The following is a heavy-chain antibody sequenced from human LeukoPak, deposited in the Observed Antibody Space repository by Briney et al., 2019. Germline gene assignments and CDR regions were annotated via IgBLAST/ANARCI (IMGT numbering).Heavy chain of an antibody. CDR2: IYYSGST. J-gene: IGHJ5*02. CDR3: ARGDWWELQSYWFDP. CDR1: GGSISSYY. V-gene: IGHV4-59*01. Sequence: PLETLSLTCTISGGSISSYYWSWIRQPPGKGLEWIGYIYYSGSTNYNPSLKSRVTISVDTSKNQFSLKLSSVTAADTAVYYCARGDWWELQSYWFDPWGQGTLVTVSS. D-gene: IGHD1-26*01.